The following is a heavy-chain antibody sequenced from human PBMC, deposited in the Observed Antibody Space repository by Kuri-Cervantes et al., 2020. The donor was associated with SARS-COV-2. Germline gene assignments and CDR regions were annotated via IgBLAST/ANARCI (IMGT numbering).Heavy chain of an antibody. J-gene: IGHJ4*02. CDR3: ARGYCSSTSCSPLY. V-gene: IGHV3-23*01. CDR2: ISGSGGST. Sequence: GESLKISCAASGLTFSSYAMSWVRQAPGKGLEWVSAISGSGGSTYYADSVKGRFTISRDNSKNTLYLQMNSLRAEDTAVYYCARGYCSSTSCSPLYWGQGTLVTVSS. D-gene: IGHD2-2*01. CDR1: GLTFSSYA.